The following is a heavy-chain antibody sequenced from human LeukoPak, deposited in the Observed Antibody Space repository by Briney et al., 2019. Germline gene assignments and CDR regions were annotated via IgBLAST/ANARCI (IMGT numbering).Heavy chain of an antibody. D-gene: IGHD3-22*01. CDR2: TAGSGISK. V-gene: IGHV3-23*01. J-gene: IGHJ4*02. Sequence: GGSLRLSCAASGFTFSSYAMSWVRQAPGRGLEWASSTAGSGISKDYADSVKGRFTISKDKSKNTLYLQMDNLRAEDTGVYFCARLPTFYYDSSGYHYDYWGQGTLVTVSS. CDR1: GFTFSSYA. CDR3: ARLPTFYYDSSGYHYDY.